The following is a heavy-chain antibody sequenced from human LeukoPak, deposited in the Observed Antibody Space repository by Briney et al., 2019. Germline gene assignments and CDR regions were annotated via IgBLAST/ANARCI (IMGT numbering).Heavy chain of an antibody. CDR3: AKVPYSGSYSVDY. V-gene: IGHV3-30*04. D-gene: IGHD1-26*01. CDR1: GFTFSSYA. Sequence: GRSLRLSCAASGFTFSSYAMHWVRQAPGEGLEWVAVISYDGSNKYYADSVKGRFTISRDNSKNTLYLQMNSLRAEDTAVYYCAKVPYSGSYSVDYWGQGTLVTVSS. J-gene: IGHJ4*02. CDR2: ISYDGSNK.